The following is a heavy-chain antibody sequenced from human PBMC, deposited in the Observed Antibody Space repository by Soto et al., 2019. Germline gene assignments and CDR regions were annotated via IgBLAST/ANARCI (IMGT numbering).Heavy chain of an antibody. CDR3: ERASKVLAVLGNWFDP. Sequence: TSETLSLTCTVSGGSISSYYWSWIRQPPGKGLEWIGYIYYSGSTNYNPSLKSRVTISVDTSKNQFSLKLSSVTAADTAVYYCERASKVLAVLGNWFDPWGQGTLVTVPQ. J-gene: IGHJ5*02. CDR2: IYYSGST. D-gene: IGHD1-26*01. CDR1: GGSISSYY. V-gene: IGHV4-59*01.